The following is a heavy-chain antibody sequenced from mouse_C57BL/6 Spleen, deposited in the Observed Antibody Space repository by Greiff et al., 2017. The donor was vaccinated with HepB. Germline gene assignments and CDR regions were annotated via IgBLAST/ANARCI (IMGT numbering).Heavy chain of an antibody. J-gene: IGHJ1*03. CDR2: IDPSDSYT. V-gene: IGHV1-59*01. Sequence: QVHVKQPGAELVRPGTSVKLSCKASGYTFTSYWMHWVKQRPGQGLEWIGVIDPSDSYTNYNQKFKGKATLTVDTSSSTAYMQLSSLTSEDSAVYYCAPHYYGSSLRYFDVWGTGTTVTVSS. CDR3: APHYYGSSLRYFDV. D-gene: IGHD1-1*01. CDR1: GYTFTSYW.